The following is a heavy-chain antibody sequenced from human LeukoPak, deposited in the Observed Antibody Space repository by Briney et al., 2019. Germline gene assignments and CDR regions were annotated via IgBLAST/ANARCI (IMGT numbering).Heavy chain of an antibody. CDR3: AKGPYYYDSSGYYYPTGFDY. V-gene: IGHV4-34*01. D-gene: IGHD3-22*01. J-gene: IGHJ4*02. CDR2: INRSGSA. Sequence: PGGSLRLSCAASGFTFSSYAMSWIRQPPGKGLEWIGEINRSGSANYSPSLKSRVTLSIDTTKNQFSLKLRSVTAADTAVYFCAKGPYYYDSSGYYYPTGFDYWGQGILVTVSS. CDR1: GFTFSSYA.